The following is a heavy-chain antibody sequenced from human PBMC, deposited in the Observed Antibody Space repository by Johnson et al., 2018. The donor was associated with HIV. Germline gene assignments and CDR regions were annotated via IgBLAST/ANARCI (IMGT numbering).Heavy chain of an antibody. J-gene: IGHJ3*02. D-gene: IGHD6-13*01. CDR3: ARDSDSSSWYSEFDI. V-gene: IGHV3-30-3*01. CDR1: GFTVSSNY. Sequence: QVQLVESGGGLIQPGGSLRLSCAASGFTVSSNYMSWVRQAPGKGLEWVAVISYDGSNKYYADSVKGRFTISRDNSKNTLYLQMNSLRAEDTAVYYCARDSDSSSWYSEFDIWGQGTMVTVSS. CDR2: ISYDGSNK.